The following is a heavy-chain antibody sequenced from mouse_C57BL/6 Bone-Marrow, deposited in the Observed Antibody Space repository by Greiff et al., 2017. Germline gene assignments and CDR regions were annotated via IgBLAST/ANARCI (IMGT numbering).Heavy chain of an antibody. J-gene: IGHJ4*01. CDR2: ISYDGSN. V-gene: IGHV3-6*01. Sequence: EVKLEESGPGLVKPSQSLSLTCSVTGYSITSGYYWNWIRQFPGNKLEWMGYISYDGSNNYNPSLKNRISITRDASKNQCFLKLDSVTTEDTATYYCASPLPYAMDYWGQGTSVTVSS. D-gene: IGHD5-5*01. CDR3: ASPLPYAMDY. CDR1: GYSITSGYY.